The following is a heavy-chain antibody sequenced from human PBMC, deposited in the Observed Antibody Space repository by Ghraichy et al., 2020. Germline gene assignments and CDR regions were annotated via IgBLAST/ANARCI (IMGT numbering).Heavy chain of an antibody. CDR1: GFTFSSYS. CDR2: ISSSSSYI. D-gene: IGHD2-2*01. CDR3: ARDLVVPAADYYYYYGMDV. J-gene: IGHJ6*02. V-gene: IGHV3-21*01. Sequence: GASLRLSCAASGFTFSSYSMNWVRLAPGKRLEWVSSISSSSSYIYYADSVKGRFTISRDNAKNSLYLQMNSLRAEDTAVYYCARDLVVPAADYYYYYGMDVWGQGTTVTVSS.